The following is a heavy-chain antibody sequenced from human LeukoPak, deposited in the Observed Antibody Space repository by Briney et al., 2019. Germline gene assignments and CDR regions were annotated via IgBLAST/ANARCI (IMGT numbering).Heavy chain of an antibody. Sequence: GGSLRLSCAASRFTFSSYWMSWVRQAPGKGLEWVANIKQDGSEKYSVDSVKGRFTISRDNAKNSLYLQMNSLRTEDTAVYYCARDVRGSVTSYFYYYMDVWGKGTTVTVSS. D-gene: IGHD5-18*01. CDR2: IKQDGSEK. V-gene: IGHV3-7*01. CDR1: RFTFSSYW. CDR3: ARDVRGSVTSYFYYYMDV. J-gene: IGHJ6*03.